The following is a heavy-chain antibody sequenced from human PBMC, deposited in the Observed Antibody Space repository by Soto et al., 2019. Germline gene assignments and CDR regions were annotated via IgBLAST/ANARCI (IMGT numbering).Heavy chain of an antibody. CDR3: ARGGGRGYNELDP. D-gene: IGHD5-12*01. J-gene: IGHJ5*02. CDR1: GYTFTAYY. CDR2: INPNSGGT. V-gene: IGHV1-2*02. Sequence: XSVKVSCKASGYTFTAYYMHWVRQAPGQGLEWMGWINPNSGGTYHAQNFQGRVTMTRDTSTTTAYMELASLRSDDTAVYYCARGGGRGYNELDPWGHGTLVT.